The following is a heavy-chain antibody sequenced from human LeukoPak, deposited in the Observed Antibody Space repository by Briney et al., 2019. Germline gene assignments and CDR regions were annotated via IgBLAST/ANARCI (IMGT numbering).Heavy chain of an antibody. CDR2: VYPGDSDT. CDR1: GYSFSSYW. V-gene: IGHV5-51*01. CDR3: ARGDTSSWYKTAPPFDS. D-gene: IGHD6-13*01. Sequence: GESLKISCKASGYSFSSYWIGWVRQMPGKGLDWMGIVYPGDSDTRYSPSFQGQVTISADKSITTAYLQWGSLKASDTAIYYCARGDTSSWYKTAPPFDSWGQGTLVTASS. J-gene: IGHJ4*02.